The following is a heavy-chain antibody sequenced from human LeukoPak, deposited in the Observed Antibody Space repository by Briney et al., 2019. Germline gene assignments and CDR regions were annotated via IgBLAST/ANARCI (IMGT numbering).Heavy chain of an antibody. Sequence: SETLSLTCAVYGGSFSGYYWSWIRQPPGKGLEWIGEINHSGSTNYNPSLKSRVTISVDTSKNQFSLKLSSVTAADTAVYHCARGVWGPYSGYHITRYNWFDPWGEGTLVTVSS. CDR3: ARGVWGPYSGYHITRYNWFDP. V-gene: IGHV4-34*01. D-gene: IGHD5-12*01. CDR2: INHSGST. J-gene: IGHJ5*02. CDR1: GGSFSGYY.